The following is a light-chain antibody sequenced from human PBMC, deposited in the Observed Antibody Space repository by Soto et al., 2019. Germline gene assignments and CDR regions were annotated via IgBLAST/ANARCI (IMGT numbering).Light chain of an antibody. CDR2: DAS. J-gene: IGKJ4*01. CDR1: QSIGRW. Sequence: DIRMTQSPSTVSASKRDRVTITCRATQSIGRWLAWYQQKPGKPPKVLIHDASSLESGVPSRFSGRGSGTEFTLTISSLQPDDFASYYCQQYDSYPLTFGGGTKVDIK. V-gene: IGKV1-5*01. CDR3: QQYDSYPLT.